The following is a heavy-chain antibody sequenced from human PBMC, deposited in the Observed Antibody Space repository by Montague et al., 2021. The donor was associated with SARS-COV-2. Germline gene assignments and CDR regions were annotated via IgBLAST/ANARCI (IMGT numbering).Heavy chain of an antibody. D-gene: IGHD2-2*01. Sequence: PALVKPTQTLTLTCTFSGFSLSTSGMSVTWIRQPPGKALEWLARIDWDNDKYYSTSLKTRLTISKDTSKNQVVLTVTNVDPFDTATYYCARIVSLVVPSDIPQMYYYGLDVWGQETTVIVSS. V-gene: IGHV2-70*11. CDR2: IDWDNDK. J-gene: IGHJ6*02. CDR3: ARIVSLVVPSDIPQMYYYGLDV. CDR1: GFSLSTSGMS.